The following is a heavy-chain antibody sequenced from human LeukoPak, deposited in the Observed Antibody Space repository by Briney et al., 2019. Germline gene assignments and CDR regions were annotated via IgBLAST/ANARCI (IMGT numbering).Heavy chain of an antibody. Sequence: GGSLRLSCVASGFMFSSHGMHWVRQAPGRGLEWLAVIWFDGKIKFYADSIEGRFTISRDNFRNTLFLQMVDLRVEDSGVYYCAREGSASRTDALDIWGQGTMVTVSS. CDR3: AREGSASRTDALDI. J-gene: IGHJ3*02. CDR2: IWFDGKIK. V-gene: IGHV3-33*01. D-gene: IGHD6-19*01. CDR1: GFMFSSHG.